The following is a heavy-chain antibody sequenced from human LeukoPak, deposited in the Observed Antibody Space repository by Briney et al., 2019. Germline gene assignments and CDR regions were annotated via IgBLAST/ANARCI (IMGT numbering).Heavy chain of an antibody. Sequence: GGSLRLSCAASGFTFSSYAMHWVRQAPGKGLVWVSRINSDGSSTSYADSVKGRFTISRDNAKNTLYLQMNSLRAEDMALYYCAKGRGGAFDIWGQGTMVTVSS. CDR1: GFTFSSYA. D-gene: IGHD3-16*01. CDR2: INSDGSST. J-gene: IGHJ3*02. CDR3: AKGRGGAFDI. V-gene: IGHV3-74*01.